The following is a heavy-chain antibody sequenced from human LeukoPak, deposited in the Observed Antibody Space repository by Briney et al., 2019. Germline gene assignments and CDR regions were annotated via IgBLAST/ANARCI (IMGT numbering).Heavy chain of an antibody. Sequence: SETLSLTCTVSGGSISSSSHYWSWVRQPPGKGLEWIGRMYYSGSTYYNPSLKSRVTISLDTSKNHFSLKLTFVTAVDAAVYYCASRSGYYPSYFDYWGQGILVTVSS. V-gene: IGHV4-39*02. J-gene: IGHJ4*02. CDR3: ASRSGYYPSYFDY. CDR1: GGSISSSSHY. D-gene: IGHD3-22*01. CDR2: MYYSGST.